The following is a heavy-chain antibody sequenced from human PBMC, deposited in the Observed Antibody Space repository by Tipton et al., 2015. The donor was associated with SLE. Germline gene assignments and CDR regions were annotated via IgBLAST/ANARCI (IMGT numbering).Heavy chain of an antibody. J-gene: IGHJ1*01. D-gene: IGHD3-9*01. V-gene: IGHV3-21*03. Sequence: SLRLSCAASGFTFSSYSMNWVRQAPGKGLEWVSSISSSSSYIYYADSVKGRFTISRDNAKDSLYLQMNSLRAEDTAVCYCARGEILTGYYSLLGCWGQGTL. CDR2: ISSSSSYI. CDR1: GFTFSSYS. CDR3: ARGEILTGYYSLLGC.